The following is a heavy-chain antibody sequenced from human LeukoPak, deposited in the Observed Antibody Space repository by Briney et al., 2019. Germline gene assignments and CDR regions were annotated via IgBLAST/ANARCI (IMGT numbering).Heavy chain of an antibody. V-gene: IGHV3-23*01. CDR2: SSGSGDRT. J-gene: IGHJ6*02. CDR1: GFSFSIYA. D-gene: IGHD3-3*01. Sequence: QAGGSLRLYCAASGFSFSIYAMSWARHAPGKGLEWVSASSGSGDRTYYADSVKGRFTIPRDNSKNTLYLQMNSLRAEDTAVYYCANDYYDFWSGKYAYYGMDVWGQGTTVTVSS. CDR3: ANDYYDFWSGKYAYYGMDV.